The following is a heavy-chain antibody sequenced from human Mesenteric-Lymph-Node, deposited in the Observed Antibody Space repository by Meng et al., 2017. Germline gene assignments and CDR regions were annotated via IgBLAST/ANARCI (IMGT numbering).Heavy chain of an antibody. CDR2: INSDGSST. D-gene: IGHD6-19*01. V-gene: IGHV3-74*01. CDR1: GFTFSSYR. CDR3: ARDFLAVAGFGDYYYYCGMDV. J-gene: IGHJ6*02. Sequence: GESLKIPCAASGFTFSSYRMHWVRQAPGKGLVWVSRINSDGSSTSYADSVKGRFTISRDNAKNTLYLQMNSLRAEDTAVYYCARDFLAVAGFGDYYYYCGMDVWGQGTTVTVSS.